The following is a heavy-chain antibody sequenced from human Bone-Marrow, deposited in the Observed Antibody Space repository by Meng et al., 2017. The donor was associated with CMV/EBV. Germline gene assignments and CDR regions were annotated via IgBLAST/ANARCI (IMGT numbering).Heavy chain of an antibody. J-gene: IGHJ4*02. CDR1: GFTFSNYG. V-gene: IGHV3-23*01. CDR2: ISDSGSIT. D-gene: IGHD2-21*01. CDR3: ASGYCGGPY. Sequence: LILSCADSGFTFSNYGMSWVRQAPGKGLEWVSAISDSGSITYYADSVKGRFTISRDSSKNTLYLQMNSLRAEDTAVYYCASGYCGGPYWGQGTLVTVSS.